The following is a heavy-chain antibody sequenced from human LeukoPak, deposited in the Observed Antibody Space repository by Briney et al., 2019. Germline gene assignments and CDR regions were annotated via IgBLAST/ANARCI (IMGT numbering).Heavy chain of an antibody. D-gene: IGHD3-9*01. Sequence: GGSLRLSCAASGFAFSNYAMSWVRQAPGKGLEWVSGLSGSGSSAYYADSVKGRFTISRDNSKNTLYLQMNSLRPEDTAVYYCAKGLTNLGDDWGQGTLVTVSS. CDR3: AKGLTNLGDD. J-gene: IGHJ4*02. CDR2: LSGSGSSA. CDR1: GFAFSNYA. V-gene: IGHV3-23*01.